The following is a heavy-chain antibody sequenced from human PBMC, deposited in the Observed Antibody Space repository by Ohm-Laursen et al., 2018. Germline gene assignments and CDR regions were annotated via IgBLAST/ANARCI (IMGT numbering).Heavy chain of an antibody. CDR2: INPSGGST. D-gene: IGHD6-6*01. Sequence: ASVKVSCKASGYTFTSYYMHWVRQAPGQGLEWMGIINPSGGSTSYAQKFQGRVTMTRDTSTSTVYMELSSLRSEDTVVYYCACRSSSSGFDYWGQGTLVTVSS. J-gene: IGHJ4*02. V-gene: IGHV1-46*01. CDR3: ACRSSSSGFDY. CDR1: GYTFTSYY.